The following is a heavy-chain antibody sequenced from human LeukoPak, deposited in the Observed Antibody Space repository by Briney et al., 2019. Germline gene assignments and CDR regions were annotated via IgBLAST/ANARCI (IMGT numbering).Heavy chain of an antibody. V-gene: IGHV1-18*01. Sequence: ASVKVSCKASGYTFTSYGISWVRQAPGQGLEWMGWISAYNGNTNYAQKLQGRVTMTTDTSTSTAYMELRSLRSDDTAVYYCARDRERVLLWFGEPQASYYFDYWGQGTLVTVSS. J-gene: IGHJ4*02. D-gene: IGHD3-10*01. CDR1: GYTFTSYG. CDR2: ISAYNGNT. CDR3: ARDRERVLLWFGEPQASYYFDY.